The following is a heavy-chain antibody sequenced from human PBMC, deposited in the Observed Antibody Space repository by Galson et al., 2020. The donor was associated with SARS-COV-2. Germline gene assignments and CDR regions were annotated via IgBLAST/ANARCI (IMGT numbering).Heavy chain of an antibody. D-gene: IGHD5-12*01. CDR3: ARDGDGYNDF. J-gene: IGHJ4*02. CDR1: GFTFGNTW. CDR2: IKQDGSDR. V-gene: IGHV3-7*01. Sequence: PGGSLRLSCAASGFTFGNTWMTWVRQAPGKGLEWVANIKQDGSDRYYVDSVKGRFTISIDYPKNTMYLQMNSLRHEDTAVYYCARDGDGYNDFGGRGTLVTVSS.